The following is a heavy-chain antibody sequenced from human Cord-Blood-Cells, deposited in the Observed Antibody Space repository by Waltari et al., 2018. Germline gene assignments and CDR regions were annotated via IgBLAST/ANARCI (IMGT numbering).Heavy chain of an antibody. CDR1: GFTFSSYG. CDR3: ARGNDYGDY. J-gene: IGHJ4*02. Sequence: QVQLVESGGGVVQPGRSLRLSCAASGFTFSSYGMHWVRPAPGKGLEWVAVIWYDGSNKYYADSVKGRFTISRDNSKNTLYLQMNSLRAEDTAVYYCARGNDYGDYWGQGTLVTVSS. V-gene: IGHV3-33*01. CDR2: IWYDGSNK.